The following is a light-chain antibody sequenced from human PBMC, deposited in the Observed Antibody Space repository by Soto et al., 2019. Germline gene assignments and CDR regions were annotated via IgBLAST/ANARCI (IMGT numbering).Light chain of an antibody. J-gene: IGLJ1*01. CDR1: SSDVGAYNS. CDR2: KGT. CDR3: CSSAPESTYV. V-gene: IGLV2-23*01. Sequence: QSALAQPASVSGSPGQSVTISCTLTSSDVGAYNSVSWYQQHPHKAPQVIIYKGTQRPSGVSNRFSGSTSGNAASLTISGLQADDEADYFCCSSAPESTYVFGSGTKVTVL.